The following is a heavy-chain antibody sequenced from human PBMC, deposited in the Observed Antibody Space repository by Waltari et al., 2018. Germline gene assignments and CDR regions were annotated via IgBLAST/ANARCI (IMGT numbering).Heavy chain of an antibody. Sequence: QVQLVQSGAEVKKPGSSVKVSCKASGGTFSSYAISWVRQAPGQGLEWMGGIITIFGTANKAQKFQGRVTITADKSTSTAYMELSRLRSEDTAVYYCAAYYYDSRLDAVDAFDIWGQGTMVTVSS. J-gene: IGHJ3*02. CDR3: AAYYYDSRLDAVDAFDI. CDR2: IITIFGTA. D-gene: IGHD3-22*01. V-gene: IGHV1-69*14. CDR1: GGTFSSYA.